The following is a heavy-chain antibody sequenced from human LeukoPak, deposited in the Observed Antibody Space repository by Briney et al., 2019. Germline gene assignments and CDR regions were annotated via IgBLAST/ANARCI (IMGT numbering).Heavy chain of an antibody. Sequence: ASVKVSCKASGYTFTSYYMHWVRQAPGQGLEWMGWINPNSGGTNYAQKFQGRVTMTRDTSISTAYMELSRLRSDDTAVYYCARWKGYGSGSYYKEYFDYWGQGTLVTVSS. CDR3: ARWKGYGSGSYYKEYFDY. V-gene: IGHV1-2*02. D-gene: IGHD3-10*01. CDR1: GYTFTSYY. J-gene: IGHJ4*02. CDR2: INPNSGGT.